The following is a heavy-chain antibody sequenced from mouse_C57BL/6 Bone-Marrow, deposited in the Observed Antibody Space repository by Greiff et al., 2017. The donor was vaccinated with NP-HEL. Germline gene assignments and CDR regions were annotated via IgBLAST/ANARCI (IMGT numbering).Heavy chain of an antibody. CDR1: GFSFNTYA. D-gene: IGHD1-1*01. V-gene: IGHV10-1*01. J-gene: IGHJ1*03. CDR2: IRSKSNNYAT. Sequence: EVQLVESGGGLVQPKGSLKLSCAASGFSFNTYAMNWVRQAPGKGLEWVARIRSKSNNYATYYADSVKDRFTISRDDSESMLYLQMNNLKTEDTAMYYCVTNYYGSSWYFDVWGTGTTVTVSS. CDR3: VTNYYGSSWYFDV.